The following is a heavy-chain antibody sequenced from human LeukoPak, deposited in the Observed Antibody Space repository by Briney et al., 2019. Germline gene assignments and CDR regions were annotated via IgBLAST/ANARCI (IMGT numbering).Heavy chain of an antibody. CDR1: GYTFTSYG. Sequence: GASVKVSCKASGYTFTSYGISCVRQAPGQGLEWMGWISAYNGNTNYAQKLQGRVTMTTDTSTNTAYMELRSLRSDDTAVYYCARDDCSSTSCYAGYYYYGIDVWGQGTTVTVSS. CDR3: ARDDCSSTSCYAGYYYYGIDV. D-gene: IGHD2-2*01. CDR2: ISAYNGNT. V-gene: IGHV1-18*01. J-gene: IGHJ6*02.